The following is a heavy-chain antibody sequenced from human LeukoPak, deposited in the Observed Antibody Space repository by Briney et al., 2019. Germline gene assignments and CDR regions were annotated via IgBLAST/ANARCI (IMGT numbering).Heavy chain of an antibody. D-gene: IGHD4-17*01. Sequence: SETLSLTCTVSGGSISSYYWSWIRQPAGKGLEWIGRIYTSGSTNYNPSLKSRVTMSVDTSKIQFSLKLGSVTAADAAVYYCASDYGDYAAFDIWGQGTMVTVSS. CDR2: IYTSGST. J-gene: IGHJ3*02. CDR1: GGSISSYY. V-gene: IGHV4-4*07. CDR3: ASDYGDYAAFDI.